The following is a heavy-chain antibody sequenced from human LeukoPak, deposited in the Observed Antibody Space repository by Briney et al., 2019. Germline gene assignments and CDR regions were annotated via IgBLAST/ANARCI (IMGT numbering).Heavy chain of an antibody. CDR2: INHSGST. V-gene: IGHV4-34*01. J-gene: IGHJ4*02. D-gene: IGHD6-19*01. CDR1: GGSSSGYY. Sequence: SETLSLTCAVYGGSSSGYYWSWIRQPPGKGLEWIGEINHSGSTNYNPSLKSRVTISVDTSKNQFSLKLSSVTAADTAVYYCARSLWQWLVFGYWGQGTLVTVSS. CDR3: ARSLWQWLVFGY.